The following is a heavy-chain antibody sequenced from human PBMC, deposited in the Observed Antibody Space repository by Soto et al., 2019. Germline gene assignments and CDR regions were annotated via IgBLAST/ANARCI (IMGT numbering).Heavy chain of an antibody. CDR2: IRSNIYDGTT. CDR3: TRESPDCSDGSCYPLN. D-gene: IGHD2-15*01. J-gene: IGHJ4*02. Sequence: GGSLRLSCMASGFTFRDYAISWFRQAPGKGLQWVSFIRSNIYDGTTEYDASVKGRFTISRDDSKTIAYLQMNSLKTEDTGVYYCTRESPDCSDGSCYPLNWGQGTLVTVSS. V-gene: IGHV3-49*03. CDR1: GFTFRDYA.